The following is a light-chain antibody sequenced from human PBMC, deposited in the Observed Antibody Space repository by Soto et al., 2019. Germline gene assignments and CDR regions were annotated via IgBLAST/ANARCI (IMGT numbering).Light chain of an antibody. CDR1: QSISSF. CDR2: AAS. J-gene: IGKJ1*01. V-gene: IGKV1-39*01. Sequence: DIQMTQSPSSLSASVGDRVTITCRASQSISSFLNWYRQKPGRAPELLIYAASTLQGGVPSRFSDSGSGTDFTVTISGRHPEDFATYYCQESHTSPPAFGQVTKVEIK. CDR3: QESHTSPPA.